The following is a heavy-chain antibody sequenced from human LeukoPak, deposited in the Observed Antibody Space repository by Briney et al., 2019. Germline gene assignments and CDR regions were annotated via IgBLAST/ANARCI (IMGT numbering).Heavy chain of an antibody. CDR3: AREAGDYDFWSGYYMDV. J-gene: IGHJ6*03. D-gene: IGHD3-3*01. CDR2: IYYSGST. V-gene: IGHV4-59*01. CDR1: GGSFSGYY. Sequence: SETLSLTCAVYGGSFSGYYWSWIRQPPGKGLEWIGYIYYSGSTNYNPSLKSRVTISVDTSKNQFSLKLSSVTAADTAVYYCAREAGDYDFWSGYYMDVWGKGTTVTVSS.